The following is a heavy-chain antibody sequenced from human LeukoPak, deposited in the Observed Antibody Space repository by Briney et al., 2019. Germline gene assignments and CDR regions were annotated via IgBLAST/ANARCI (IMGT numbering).Heavy chain of an antibody. Sequence: PSETLSLTCTVSGGSISSYYWSWIRQPPGKGLEWIGYIYYSGSTNYNPSLKSRVTISVDTSKNQFSLKLSSVTAADTAVYYCARAGDFWSGNLFDYWGQGTLVTVSS. V-gene: IGHV4-59*01. CDR3: ARAGDFWSGNLFDY. CDR1: GGSISSYY. J-gene: IGHJ4*02. D-gene: IGHD3-3*01. CDR2: IYYSGST.